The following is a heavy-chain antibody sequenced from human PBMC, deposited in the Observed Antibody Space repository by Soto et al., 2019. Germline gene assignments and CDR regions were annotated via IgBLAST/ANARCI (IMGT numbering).Heavy chain of an antibody. CDR2: IIPIFGTA. Sequence: QVQLVQSGAEVKKPGSSVKVSCKASGGTFSSYAISWVRQAPGQGLEWMGGIIPIFGTANYAQKFQGRVTITADESTGTAYMELSSLRSEDTAVYYCATTLGYCSSTRCSPGGGFDPWGQGTLVTVSS. J-gene: IGHJ5*02. D-gene: IGHD2-2*01. CDR3: ATTLGYCSSTRCSPGGGFDP. CDR1: GGTFSSYA. V-gene: IGHV1-69*01.